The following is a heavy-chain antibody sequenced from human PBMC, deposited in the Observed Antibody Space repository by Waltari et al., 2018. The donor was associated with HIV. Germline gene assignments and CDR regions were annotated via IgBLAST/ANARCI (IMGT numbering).Heavy chain of an antibody. CDR3: SREGYGGNPANNFDF. CDR2: VNHSGNI. J-gene: IGHJ4*02. V-gene: IGHV4-34*01. D-gene: IGHD2-15*01. CDR1: GGSFSGYY. Sequence: QVHLQQSGAGLLKPSETLSLTYPVSGGSFSGYYWSWIRQPPGQGLEWIGEVNHSGNINYNPSLKSRLIISVDTSKRQFSLRLKSVTAADTAVYYCSREGYGGNPANNFDFWGQGTLVSVSS.